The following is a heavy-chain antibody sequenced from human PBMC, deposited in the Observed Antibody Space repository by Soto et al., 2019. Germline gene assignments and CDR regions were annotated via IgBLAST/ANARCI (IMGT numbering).Heavy chain of an antibody. CDR3: ARGDVVATRWGMDV. D-gene: IGHD5-12*01. J-gene: IGHJ6*02. CDR2: TYYRSKWYN. V-gene: IGHV6-1*01. Sequence: SQTLSLTCAISGESGSSNSAAWNWIRQSPSRGLEWLGRTYYRSKWYNDYAVSVKSRITINPDTSKNQFSLQLNSVTPEDTAVYYCARGDVVATRWGMDVWGQGSTVTVSS. CDR1: GESGSSNSAA.